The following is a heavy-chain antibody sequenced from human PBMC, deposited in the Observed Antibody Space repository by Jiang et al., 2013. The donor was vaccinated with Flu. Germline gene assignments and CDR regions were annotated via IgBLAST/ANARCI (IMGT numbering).Heavy chain of an antibody. CDR3: ARAGYSKFDY. V-gene: IGHV4-59*01. CDR1: GGSISSYY. CDR2: IYYSGST. J-gene: IGHJ4*02. Sequence: PGLVKPSETLSLTCTVSGGSISSYYWSWIRQPPGKGLEWIGYIYYSGSTNYNPSLKSRVTISVDTSKNQFSLKLSFVTAADTAVYYCARAGYSKFDYWGQGTLVTVSS. D-gene: IGHD5-12*01.